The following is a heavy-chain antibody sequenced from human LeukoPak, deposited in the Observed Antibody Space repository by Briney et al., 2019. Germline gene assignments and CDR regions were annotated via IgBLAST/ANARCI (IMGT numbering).Heavy chain of an antibody. CDR2: ISGSGGST. J-gene: IGHJ4*02. D-gene: IGHD2-15*01. CDR3: AKGSIGPLVVAATVDY. Sequence: GGSLRLSCAASGFTFSSYGMSWVRQAPGKGLEWVSAISGSGGSTYYADPVKGRFTISRDNSKNTLYLQMNSLRAEDTAVYYCAKGSIGPLVVAATVDYWGQGTLVTVSS. CDR1: GFTFSSYG. V-gene: IGHV3-23*01.